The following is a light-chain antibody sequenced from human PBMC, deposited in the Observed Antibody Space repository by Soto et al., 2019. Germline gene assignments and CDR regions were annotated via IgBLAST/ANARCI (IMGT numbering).Light chain of an antibody. V-gene: IGKV3-11*02. CDR2: DAS. J-gene: IGKJ4*01. CDR1: QSVTTF. CDR3: QQRSSWPLT. Sequence: EIVLTQSPGTLSLSPGERATLSCRASQSVTTFLAWHQQRPGQAPRLLIYDASSRAPGTPARFSGSGSGRDFTLTISNLEPEDFAIYYCQQRSSWPLTSGGGTKVDIK.